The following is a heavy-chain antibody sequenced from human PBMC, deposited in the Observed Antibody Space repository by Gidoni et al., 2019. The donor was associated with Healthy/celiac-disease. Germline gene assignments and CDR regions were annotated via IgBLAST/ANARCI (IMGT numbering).Heavy chain of an antibody. D-gene: IGHD1-26*01. CDR1: GYTFTSYG. CDR2: ISAYNGNT. J-gene: IGHJ5*02. V-gene: IGHV1-18*01. Sequence: QVQLVQSGAEVKKPGASVKVSCTAAGYTFTSYGISWVRQAPGQGLEWMGWISAYNGNTNYAQKLQGRVTMTTDTSTSTAYMELRSLRSDDTAVYYCARETNSDPPLYNWFDPWGQGTLVTVSS. CDR3: ARETNSDPPLYNWFDP.